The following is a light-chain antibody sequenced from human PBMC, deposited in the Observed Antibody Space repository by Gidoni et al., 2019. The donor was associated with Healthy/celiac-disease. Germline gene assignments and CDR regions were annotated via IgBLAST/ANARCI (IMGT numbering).Light chain of an antibody. Sequence: DIQMTQSPSSLSASVGDRVTITCRASQGISNYLAWYQQKPGKVPKLLIYAASTLKSGVPSRFRGRGSGTDCTLTISSLQPEDVETYDCQKYKGTFGQGTRLEIK. J-gene: IGKJ5*01. V-gene: IGKV1-27*01. CDR1: QGISNY. CDR3: QKYKGT. CDR2: AAS.